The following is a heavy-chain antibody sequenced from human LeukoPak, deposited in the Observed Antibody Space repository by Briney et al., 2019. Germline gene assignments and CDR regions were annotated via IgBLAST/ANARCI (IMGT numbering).Heavy chain of an antibody. D-gene: IGHD2-15*01. Sequence: GGSLRPSRAASGFTFSSYGMSWVRQAPGKGLEWVSAISGSGGSTYYADSVKGRFTISRDNSKNTLYLQMNSLRADDTAVYYCAKGGRYCSGGNCYSFDYWGQGTLVTVSS. CDR3: AKGGRYCSGGNCYSFDY. V-gene: IGHV3-23*01. CDR1: GFTFSSYG. J-gene: IGHJ4*02. CDR2: ISGSGGST.